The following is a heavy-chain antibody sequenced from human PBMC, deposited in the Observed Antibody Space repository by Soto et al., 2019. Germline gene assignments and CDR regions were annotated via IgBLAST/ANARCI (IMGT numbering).Heavy chain of an antibody. CDR3: VRDYYDTSGYPNTFDM. CDR2: IGSRTSDI. Sequence: GGSLRLSXAASGFTLSRHTMNWIRQAPGKGLEWVSFIGSRTSDIYYADSVKGRFTISRDNAKNSLYLDLTRLRAEDTAVYFCVRDYYDTSGYPNTFDMWGQGTMVTVS. J-gene: IGHJ3*02. D-gene: IGHD3-22*01. CDR1: GFTLSRHT. V-gene: IGHV3-21*01.